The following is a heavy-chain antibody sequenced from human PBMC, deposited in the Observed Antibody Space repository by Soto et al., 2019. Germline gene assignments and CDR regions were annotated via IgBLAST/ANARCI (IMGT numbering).Heavy chain of an antibody. CDR3: AKLGYGDYIYWYFDL. D-gene: IGHD4-17*01. CDR1: GFTFSSYA. Sequence: EVQLLESGGGLVQPGGSLRLSCAASGFTFSSYAMSWVRQAPGKGLDWVSAISGSGGSTYYADSVKGRFTISRDNSKNTLYLQMNSLRAEDTAVYYCAKLGYGDYIYWYFDLWGRGTLVTVSS. CDR2: ISGSGGST. V-gene: IGHV3-23*01. J-gene: IGHJ2*01.